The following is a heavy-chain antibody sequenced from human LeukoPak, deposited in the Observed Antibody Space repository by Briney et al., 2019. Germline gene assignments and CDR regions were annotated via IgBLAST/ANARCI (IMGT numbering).Heavy chain of an antibody. CDR3: ARGLPPSHCSGGSCYSAFDY. CDR1: GFTVSSNY. CDR2: IYSGGST. D-gene: IGHD2-15*01. Sequence: PGGSLRLSCAASGFTVSSNYMSWVRQAPGKGLEWVSVIYSGGSTYYADSVKGRFTISRDNSKNTLYLQMNSLRAEDTAVYYCARGLPPSHCSGGSCYSAFDYWGQGTLVTVSS. V-gene: IGHV3-53*01. J-gene: IGHJ4*02.